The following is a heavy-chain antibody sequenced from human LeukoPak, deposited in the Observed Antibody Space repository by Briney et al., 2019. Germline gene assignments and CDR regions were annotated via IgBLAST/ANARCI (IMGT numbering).Heavy chain of an antibody. D-gene: IGHD3/OR15-3a*01. CDR2: INPNSGGT. V-gene: IGHV1-2*02. CDR3: ARDPDPLDWGSFRYFDY. CDR1: GYTFTGYY. J-gene: IGHJ4*02. Sequence: ASVKVSCKASGYTFTGYYMHWVRQAPGHGLEWMGWINPNSGGTNYAQKFQGRVTMTRDTSISTAYMELSRLRSDDTAVYYCARDPDPLDWGSFRYFDYWGQGTLVTVSS.